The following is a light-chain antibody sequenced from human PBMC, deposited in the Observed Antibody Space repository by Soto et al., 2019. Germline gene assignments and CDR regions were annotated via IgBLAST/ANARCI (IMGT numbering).Light chain of an antibody. J-gene: IGKJ5*01. CDR3: QQRSNWPP. CDR2: DAS. V-gene: IGKV3-11*01. Sequence: EVVWKQSPATLSLSPWDRATLSCRASQSVSSHFAWYQQKSGQAPRLLIYDASKRATGIPARFSGSGSGTDFTLTISSLEPEDFAVYYCQQRSNWPPFGQGTRLEI. CDR1: QSVSSH.